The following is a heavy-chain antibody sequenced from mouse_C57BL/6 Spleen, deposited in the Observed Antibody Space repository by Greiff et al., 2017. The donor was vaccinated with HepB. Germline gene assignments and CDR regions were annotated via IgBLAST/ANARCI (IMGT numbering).Heavy chain of an antibody. V-gene: IGHV14-1*01. CDR2: IDPEDGDT. CDR1: GFNIKDYY. J-gene: IGHJ4*01. Sequence: VQLKESGAELVRPGASVKLSCTASGFNIKDYYMHWVKQRPEQGLEWIGRIDPEDGDTEYAPKFQGKATMTADTSSNTAYLQLSSLTSEDTAVYYCTSIYYDYDDAMDYWGQGTSVTVSS. CDR3: TSIYYDYDDAMDY. D-gene: IGHD2-4*01.